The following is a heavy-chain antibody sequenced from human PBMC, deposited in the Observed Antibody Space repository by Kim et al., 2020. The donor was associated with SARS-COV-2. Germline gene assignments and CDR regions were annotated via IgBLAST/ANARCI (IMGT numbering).Heavy chain of an antibody. J-gene: IGHJ4*02. CDR2: INHSGST. D-gene: IGHD6-13*01. CDR1: GGSFSGYY. Sequence: SETLSLTCAVYGGSFSGYYWSLIRQPPGKGLEWIGEINHSGSTNYNPSLKSRVTISVGTSKNPFSLKLSSVTAADTAVYYFTKGHKAAGAGYYIDYWGQGTLVTVSS. CDR3: TKGHKAAGAGYYIDY. V-gene: IGHV4-34*01.